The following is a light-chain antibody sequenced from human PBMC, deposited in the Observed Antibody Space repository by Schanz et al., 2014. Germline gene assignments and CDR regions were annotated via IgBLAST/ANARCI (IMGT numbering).Light chain of an antibody. CDR2: DAS. J-gene: IGKJ4*01. CDR3: QQYGSSPVT. V-gene: IGKV3-20*01. Sequence: EIVLTQSPGTLSLSPGERATLSCRASQSVSSYLAWYQQKPGQAPRLLIYDASNRATGIPARFSGSGSGTDFTLTISSLEPEDFAVYYCQQYGSSPVTFGGGTKV. CDR1: QSVSSY.